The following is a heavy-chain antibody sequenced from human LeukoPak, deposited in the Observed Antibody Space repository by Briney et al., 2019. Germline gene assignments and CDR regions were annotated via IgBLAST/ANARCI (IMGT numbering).Heavy chain of an antibody. D-gene: IGHD1-1*01. CDR3: ARAGGTKFDP. Sequence: GGSLRLSCAASGFTFSNHYMTWIRQAPGKGLEWISYIDTISNIIYYADSVAGRFTISRDNANNSLYLQLNSLRADDTAVYYCARAGGTKFDPWGQGTLVTVSS. J-gene: IGHJ5*02. CDR1: GFTFSNHY. CDR2: IDTISNII. V-gene: IGHV3-11*01.